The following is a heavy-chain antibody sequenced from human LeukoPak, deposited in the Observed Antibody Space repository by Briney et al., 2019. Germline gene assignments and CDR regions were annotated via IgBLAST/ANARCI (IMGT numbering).Heavy chain of an antibody. J-gene: IGHJ4*02. Sequence: GGSLRLSCAASGFTFSSYGMHWVRQAPGKGLEWVAVIWYDGNNKYYADSVKGRFTISRDNPRNTLYLQMNSLRAEDTGVYYCSRSAYYDGSGNYYDYWGQGTLVTVSS. CDR2: IWYDGNNK. D-gene: IGHD3-22*01. V-gene: IGHV3-33*01. CDR3: SRSAYYDGSGNYYDY. CDR1: GFTFSSYG.